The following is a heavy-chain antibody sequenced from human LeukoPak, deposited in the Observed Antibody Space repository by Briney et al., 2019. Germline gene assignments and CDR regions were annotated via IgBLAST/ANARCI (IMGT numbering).Heavy chain of an antibody. CDR2: ISAYNGNT. Sequence: GASVKVSCKASGYTFTSYGISWVRQPPGQGLERMGWISAYNGNTNYAQKLQGRVTMTTDTSTSTAYMELRSLRSDDTAVYYCARLLHDFWSGFYYMDVWGKGTTVTVSS. J-gene: IGHJ6*03. CDR3: ARLLHDFWSGFYYMDV. V-gene: IGHV1-18*01. D-gene: IGHD3-3*01. CDR1: GYTFTSYG.